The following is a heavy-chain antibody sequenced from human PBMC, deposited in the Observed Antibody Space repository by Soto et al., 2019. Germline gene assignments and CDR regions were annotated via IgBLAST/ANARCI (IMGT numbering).Heavy chain of an antibody. D-gene: IGHD6-19*01. J-gene: IGHJ6*02. V-gene: IGHV1-69*13. CDR1: GGTFSSYA. CDR3: ARGTTYGTIAVAGTVDYYYYYGMDV. CDR2: IIPIFGTA. Sequence: ASVKVSCKASGGTFSSYAISWVRQAPGQGLEWMGGIIPIFGTANYAQKFQGRVTITADESTSTAYMELSSLRSEDTAVYYCARGTTYGTIAVAGTVDYYYYYGMDVWGQGTTVTVSS.